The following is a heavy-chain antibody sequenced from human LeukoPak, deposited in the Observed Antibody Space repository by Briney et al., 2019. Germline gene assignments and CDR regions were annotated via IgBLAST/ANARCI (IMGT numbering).Heavy chain of an antibody. CDR2: IYYSGST. Sequence: SETLSLTCTVSGGYISSSSYYWGWIRQPPGKGLEWIGSIYYSGSTYYNPSLNSRVTISVDTSKNQFSLKLSSVTAADTAVYYCAGRYCSSTSCYQFEDAFDIWGQGTMVTVSS. CDR1: GGYISSSSYY. CDR3: AGRYCSSTSCYQFEDAFDI. J-gene: IGHJ3*02. V-gene: IGHV4-39*01. D-gene: IGHD2-2*01.